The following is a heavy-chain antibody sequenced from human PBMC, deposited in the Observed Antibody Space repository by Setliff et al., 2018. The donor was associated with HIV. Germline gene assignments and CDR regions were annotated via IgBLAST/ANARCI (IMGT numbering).Heavy chain of an antibody. D-gene: IGHD3-22*01. Sequence: SETLSLTCTVSGGSASNSRYYWAWIRQPPGKGLEYIGSIHYNEKTDYNPSLKSRATISIDTSKNQFSLNLTSVTAADTAVYYCASRVYYYDSNNFLREEGFDPWGQGTLVTVSS. J-gene: IGHJ5*02. CDR3: ASRVYYYDSNNFLREEGFDP. CDR2: IHYNEKT. CDR1: GGSASNSRYY. V-gene: IGHV4-39*01.